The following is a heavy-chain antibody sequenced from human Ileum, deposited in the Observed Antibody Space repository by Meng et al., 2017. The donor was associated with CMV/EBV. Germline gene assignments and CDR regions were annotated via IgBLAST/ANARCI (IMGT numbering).Heavy chain of an antibody. CDR1: GFTFSDYY. CDR3: ARVRGFFMAARLPVY. D-gene: IGHD6-6*01. V-gene: IGHV3-11*04. Sequence: GESLKISCAASGFTFSDYYMRWIRQAPGRGLEWVSYISSSGSTIYYADSVKGQFTISRDNAKNSLYLQMNSLRAQDTAVYYCARVRGFFMAARLPVYWGQGTLVTVSS. J-gene: IGHJ4*02. CDR2: ISSSGSTI.